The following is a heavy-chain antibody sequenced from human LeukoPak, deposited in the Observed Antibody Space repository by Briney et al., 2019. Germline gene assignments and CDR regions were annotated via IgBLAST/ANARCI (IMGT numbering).Heavy chain of an antibody. D-gene: IGHD6-19*01. CDR2: IKSKTNGETR. CDR1: GFTLSNAW. Sequence: PGGSLRLSCAASGFTLSNAWMNWVRQAPGKGREWVGLIKSKTNGETRDYAAPVKGRFTISRDNAKNSLYLQMNSLRAEDTAVYYCARVVSGHSVAGFDYWGQGTLVTVSS. V-gene: IGHV3-15*01. CDR3: ARVVSGHSVAGFDY. J-gene: IGHJ4*02.